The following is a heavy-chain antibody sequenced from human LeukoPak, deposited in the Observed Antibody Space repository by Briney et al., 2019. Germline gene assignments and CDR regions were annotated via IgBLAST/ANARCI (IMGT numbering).Heavy chain of an antibody. CDR3: ARDLEEQLYYYYYMDV. V-gene: IGHV3-23*01. CDR1: GFTFSSYA. CDR2: ISGSGVST. D-gene: IGHD3-16*01. J-gene: IGHJ6*03. Sequence: GGSLRLSCAAPGFTFSSYAMSWVRQAPGKGPEWVSGISGSGVSTYYADSVKGRFNISRDNSKNTLYLQMNSLRAEDTAVYYCARDLEEQLYYYYYMDVWGKGTTVTVS.